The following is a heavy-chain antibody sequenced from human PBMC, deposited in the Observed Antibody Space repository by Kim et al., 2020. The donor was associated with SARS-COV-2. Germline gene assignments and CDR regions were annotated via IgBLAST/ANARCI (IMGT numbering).Heavy chain of an antibody. J-gene: IGHJ3*02. Sequence: SETLSLTCAVYGGSFSGYYWSWIRQPPGKGLEWIGEINHSGSTNYNPSLKSRVTISVDTSKNQFSLKLSSVTAADTAVYYCARVLRDGYNSGLTDAFDIWGQGTMVTVS. D-gene: IGHD5-12*01. CDR3: ARVLRDGYNSGLTDAFDI. CDR1: GGSFSGYY. CDR2: INHSGST. V-gene: IGHV4-34*01.